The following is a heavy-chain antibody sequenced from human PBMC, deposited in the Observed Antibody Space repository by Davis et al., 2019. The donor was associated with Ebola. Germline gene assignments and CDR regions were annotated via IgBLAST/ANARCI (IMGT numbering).Heavy chain of an antibody. Sequence: PGGSLRLSCAVSGFTVSSNYWSWVRQAPGKGLEWVSVIYSGDNTYHADSVKGRFSISRDNSKNTLYLQMNSLRAEDTAVYYCARDGPERALGVWGKGTTVTVSS. CDR3: ARDGPERALGV. J-gene: IGHJ6*04. CDR2: IYSGDNT. D-gene: IGHD1-1*01. V-gene: IGHV3-53*01. CDR1: GFTVSSNY.